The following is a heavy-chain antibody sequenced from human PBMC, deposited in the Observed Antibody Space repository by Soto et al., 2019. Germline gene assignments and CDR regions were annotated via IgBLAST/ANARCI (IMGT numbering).Heavy chain of an antibody. CDR2: ISGSGGST. CDR3: TRRGRYCSGGSCYSSDY. Sequence: GGSLRLSCAASGFTFSSYAMSWVRQAPGKGLEWVSAISGSGGSTYYADSVKGRFTISRDNSKNTLYLQMNSLKTEDTAVYYCTRRGRYCSGGSCYSSDYWGQGTLVTVSS. V-gene: IGHV3-23*01. CDR1: GFTFSSYA. J-gene: IGHJ4*02. D-gene: IGHD2-15*01.